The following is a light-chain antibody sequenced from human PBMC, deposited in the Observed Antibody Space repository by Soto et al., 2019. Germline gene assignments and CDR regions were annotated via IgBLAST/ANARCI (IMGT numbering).Light chain of an antibody. CDR2: AAS. V-gene: IGKV1-9*01. J-gene: IGKJ4*01. CDR1: QGISSY. CDR3: QQLDSYPIT. Sequence: IQLTQSPSSLSASVGDRVTITCRASQGISSYLAWYQKKPGKAPKLLIYAASTLQSGVPSRFSGSGSGTDFTLTISTLQPEDFATYYCQQLDSYPITFGGGTKVDIK.